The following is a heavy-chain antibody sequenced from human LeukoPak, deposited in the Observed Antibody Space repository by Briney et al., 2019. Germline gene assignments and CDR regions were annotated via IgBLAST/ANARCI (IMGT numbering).Heavy chain of an antibody. J-gene: IGHJ6*03. D-gene: IGHD6-13*01. CDR3: ARVGHSSSWHYYYYYYMDV. Sequence: GGSLRLSCAASGFTVSSNYMSWVRQAPGKGLEWVSVIYSGGSTYYADSVKGRFTISRDNSKNTLYPQMNSLRAEDTAVYYCARVGHSSSWHYYYYYYMDVWGKGTTVTVSS. CDR1: GFTVSSNY. CDR2: IYSGGST. V-gene: IGHV3-53*01.